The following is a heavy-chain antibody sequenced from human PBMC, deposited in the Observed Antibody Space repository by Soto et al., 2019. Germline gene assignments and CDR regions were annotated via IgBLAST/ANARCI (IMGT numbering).Heavy chain of an antibody. CDR2: IIPIFGTA. D-gene: IGHD4-17*01. V-gene: IGHV1-69*08. CDR1: GGTFSTST. CDR3: ARGDEYGGNSDALDI. J-gene: IGHJ3*02. Sequence: QVLLVQSGAEMKKPGSSVKVSCKASGGTFSTSTINWVRQAPGQRPEWMGNIIPIFGTADYAQKFQGRVTITAEKSTNTAYMGLRSLLSEDTAVYYCARGDEYGGNSDALDIWGQGPVVPVS.